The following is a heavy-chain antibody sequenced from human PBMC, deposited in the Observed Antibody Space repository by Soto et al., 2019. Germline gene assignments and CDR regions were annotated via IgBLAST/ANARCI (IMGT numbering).Heavy chain of an antibody. D-gene: IGHD2-15*01. J-gene: IGHJ6*02. CDR3: AAETGRYCSGGSCDGYYYYYGMDV. Sequence: SVKVSCTASGFTFTSSAVQWVRQARGQRLEWIGWIVVGSGNTNYAQKFQERVTITRDMSTSTAYMELSSLRSEDTAVYYCAAETGRYCSGGSCDGYYYYYGMDVWGQGTTVTVAS. CDR1: GFTFTSSA. V-gene: IGHV1-58*01. CDR2: IVVGSGNT.